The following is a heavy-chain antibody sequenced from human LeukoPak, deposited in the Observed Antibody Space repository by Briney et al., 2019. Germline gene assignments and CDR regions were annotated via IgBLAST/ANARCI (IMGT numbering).Heavy chain of an antibody. D-gene: IGHD3-22*01. V-gene: IGHV4-34*01. J-gene: IGHJ4*02. Sequence: KPSETLSLTCDVSGGSFNDYYWSWIRQPPGKGLEWIGEIRHSGSTNYNPSLKSRVTISVDTSKDQFSLKLSSVTAADTAVYYCARGGNRGAYYYDSSGSPTDYWGQGTLVTVSS. CDR1: GGSFNDYY. CDR3: ARGGNRGAYYYDSSGSPTDY. CDR2: IRHSGST.